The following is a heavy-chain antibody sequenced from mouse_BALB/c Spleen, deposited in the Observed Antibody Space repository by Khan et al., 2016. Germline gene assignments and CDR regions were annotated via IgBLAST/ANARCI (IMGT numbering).Heavy chain of an antibody. CDR1: GDSITSGY. J-gene: IGHJ1*01. V-gene: IGHV3-8*02. Sequence: EVQLQESGPSLVKPSQTLSLTCSVTGDSITSGYWNWIRKFPGNKLEYMGYISYSGSTYYNPSLKSRISITRDTSKNQYYLQLNSVTTEDTATYNCARYDSQSYWYYDVWGAGTTVTVSA. CDR2: ISYSGST. D-gene: IGHD6-1*01. CDR3: ARYDSQSYWYYDV.